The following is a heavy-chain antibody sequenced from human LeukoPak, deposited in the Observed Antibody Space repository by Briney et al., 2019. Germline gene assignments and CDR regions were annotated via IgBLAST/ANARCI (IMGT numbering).Heavy chain of an antibody. D-gene: IGHD6-13*01. Sequence: GGSLRLSYAASGFTFSSYSMNWVRQAPGKGLEWVSSISSSSSYIYYADSVKGRFTISRVNAKNSLYLQMNSLRAEDTAVYYCAREQQLGWFDPWGQGTLVTVSS. CDR2: ISSSSSYI. CDR1: GFTFSSYS. J-gene: IGHJ5*02. V-gene: IGHV3-21*01. CDR3: AREQQLGWFDP.